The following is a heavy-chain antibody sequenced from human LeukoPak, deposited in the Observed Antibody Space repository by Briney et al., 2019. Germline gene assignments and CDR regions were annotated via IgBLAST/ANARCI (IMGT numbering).Heavy chain of an antibody. CDR1: GGTFSSYA. CDR2: IIPIFDTA. V-gene: IGHV1-69*05. J-gene: IGHJ6*03. Sequence: SVKVSCKASGGTFSSYAISWVRQAPGQGLEWMGGIIPIFDTANYAQKFQGRVTITTDESTSTAYMELSSLRSEDTAVYYCARVYYKYCSGGSCYSGYYYYMDVWGKGTTVTVSS. D-gene: IGHD2-15*01. CDR3: ARVYYKYCSGGSCYSGYYYYMDV.